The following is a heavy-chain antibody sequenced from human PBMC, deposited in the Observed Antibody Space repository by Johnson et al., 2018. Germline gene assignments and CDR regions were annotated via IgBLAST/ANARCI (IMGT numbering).Heavy chain of an antibody. CDR3: ARVGWNQPAFDI. D-gene: IGHD1-14*01. CDR2: ISSSSSYI. CDR1: GFTFSSYS. J-gene: IGHJ3*02. Sequence: EVQLVESGGGLVKPGGSLRLSCAASGFTFSSYSMNWVRQAPGKGLEWVSSISSSSSYIYYADSVKGRFTISRDNAKNSLYLQMNSLRAEDTAVYYCARVGWNQPAFDIWGQGTMVTVSS. V-gene: IGHV3-21*01.